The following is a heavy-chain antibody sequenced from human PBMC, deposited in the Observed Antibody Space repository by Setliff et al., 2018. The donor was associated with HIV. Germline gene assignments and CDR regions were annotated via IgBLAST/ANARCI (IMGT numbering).Heavy chain of an antibody. D-gene: IGHD3-22*01. CDR1: GHTFTSYD. Sequence: ASVKVSCKASGHTFTSYDINWVRQATGHGLEWMGWINPYSGNTGYAQKFQGRVTMTRETSTSTAYLELSNLRAEDTAVYYCVRGIYDSSGFWYPHGDSWGQGTLVTVSS. J-gene: IGHJ5*01. V-gene: IGHV1-8*01. CDR3: VRGIYDSSGFWYPHGDS. CDR2: INPYSGNT.